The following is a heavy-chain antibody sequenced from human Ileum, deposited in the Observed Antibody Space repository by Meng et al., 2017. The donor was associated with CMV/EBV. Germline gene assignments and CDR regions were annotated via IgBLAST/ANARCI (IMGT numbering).Heavy chain of an antibody. D-gene: IGHD3-10*01. CDR1: WDRISGSKTA. V-gene: IGHV6-1*01. CDR2: TFYRSKWYY. CDR3: TSGWGLNY. J-gene: IGHJ4*02. Sequence: QAHLQQPGPRVCKPSQTLPLTWVSSWDRISGSKTAWNWLGQSPSTGLEWLGRTFYRSKWYYDYAASVNSRIAIIPDTSKNQLSLQLNSVTPEDTAVYYCTSGWGLNYWGQGTLVTVSS.